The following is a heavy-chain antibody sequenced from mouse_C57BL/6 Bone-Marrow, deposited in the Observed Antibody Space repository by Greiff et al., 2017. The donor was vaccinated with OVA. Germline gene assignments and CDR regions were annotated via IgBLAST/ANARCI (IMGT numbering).Heavy chain of an antibody. J-gene: IGHJ2*01. CDR3: AREGGSSTVVATDY. V-gene: IGHV5-4*01. Sequence: EVKLVESGGGLVKPGGSLKLSCAASGFTFSSYAMSWVRQTPEKRLEWVATISDGGSYTYYPDNVKGRFTISRDNAKNNLYLQMSHLKSEDTAMYYCAREGGSSTVVATDYWGQGTTLTVSS. CDR1: GFTFSSYA. CDR2: ISDGGSYT. D-gene: IGHD1-1*01.